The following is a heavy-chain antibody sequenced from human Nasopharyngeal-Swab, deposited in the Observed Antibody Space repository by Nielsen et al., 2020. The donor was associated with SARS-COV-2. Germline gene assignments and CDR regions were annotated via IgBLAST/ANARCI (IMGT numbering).Heavy chain of an antibody. J-gene: IGHJ4*02. CDR1: GFIFSASA. Sequence: GESLKISCAASGFIFSASAMHWVRQAPGKGLEWLGRIGDKDHNYATTYGASVKGRFTISRDDSKNTAFLQMDSLKTEDTALHYCTTDFYFDYWGQGTLVTVSS. V-gene: IGHV3-73*01. CDR3: TTDFYFDY. CDR2: IGDKDHNYAT.